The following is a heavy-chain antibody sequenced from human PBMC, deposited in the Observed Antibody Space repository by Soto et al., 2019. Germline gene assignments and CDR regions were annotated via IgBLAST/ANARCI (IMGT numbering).Heavy chain of an antibody. J-gene: IGHJ4*02. CDR3: ARDRTAAGFPSFDY. V-gene: IGHV3-30-3*01. D-gene: IGHD6-13*01. Sequence: QVQLVESGGGVVQPGRSLRLSCAAAGFTFSSYAMHWVRQAPGKGLEWVAVISYDGSNKYYADSVKGRFTISRDNSKNKLYLQMNSLRAEDTAVYYCARDRTAAGFPSFDYWGQGTLVTVSS. CDR2: ISYDGSNK. CDR1: GFTFSSYA.